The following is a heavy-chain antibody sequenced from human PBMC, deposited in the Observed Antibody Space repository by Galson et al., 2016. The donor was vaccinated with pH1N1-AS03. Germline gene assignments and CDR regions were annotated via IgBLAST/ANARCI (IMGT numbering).Heavy chain of an antibody. Sequence: ETLSLTCTVSGGSISSGSYYWAWIRQPPGKGLEWIGSIFYSGDTFYNPSLKSRVTIAVDTSKNQFSLKLSSVTAADTAVYYCARRCGGGSCTDCWGQGTLVTVSS. CDR1: GGSISSGSYY. J-gene: IGHJ4*02. V-gene: IGHV4-39*01. D-gene: IGHD2-15*01. CDR3: ARRCGGGSCTDC. CDR2: IFYSGDT.